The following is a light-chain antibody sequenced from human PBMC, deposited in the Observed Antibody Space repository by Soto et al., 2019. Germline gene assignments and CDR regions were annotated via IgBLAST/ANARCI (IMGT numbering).Light chain of an antibody. V-gene: IGKV3-20*01. Sequence: EIVMTQSPATLSVSPGEGATLSCRASQSVSSKLAWYQQKPGQAPRLLIYGASSRATGIPDRFSGSGSGTDFTLTISRLEPEDFAVYYCQQYGSSPPAFGQGTKVDNK. CDR2: GAS. CDR3: QQYGSSPPA. CDR1: QSVSSK. J-gene: IGKJ1*01.